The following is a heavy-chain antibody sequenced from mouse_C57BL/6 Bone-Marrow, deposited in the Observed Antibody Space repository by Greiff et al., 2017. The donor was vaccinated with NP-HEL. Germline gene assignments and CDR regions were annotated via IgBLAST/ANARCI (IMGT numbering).Heavy chain of an antibody. V-gene: IGHV1-69*01. CDR1: GYTFTSYW. CDR2: IDPSDSYT. Sequence: QVQLQQPGAELVMPGASVKLSCKASGYTFTSYWMHWVKQRPGQGLEWIGEIDPSDSYTNYNQKFKGKSTLTVDKSSSTAYMQLSSLSSEDSAVYYCASLGLADWGQGTMVTVSA. CDR3: ASLGLAD. J-gene: IGHJ3*01.